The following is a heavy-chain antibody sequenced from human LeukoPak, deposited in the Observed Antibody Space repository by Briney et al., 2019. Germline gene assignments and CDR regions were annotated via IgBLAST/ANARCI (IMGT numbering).Heavy chain of an antibody. J-gene: IGHJ4*02. CDR1: GGSISSSSYY. D-gene: IGHD3-10*01. V-gene: IGHV4-39*07. CDR2: IYYSGNT. CDR3: ARRSRGSGSYGYFDY. Sequence: SETLSLTCTVSGGSISSSSYYWAWIRQPPGKGLEWIGSIYYSGNTYYKSSLKSRVTIAVDTSKNQFSLKLSSVTAADTAVYYCARRSRGSGSYGYFDYWGQGTLVTVSS.